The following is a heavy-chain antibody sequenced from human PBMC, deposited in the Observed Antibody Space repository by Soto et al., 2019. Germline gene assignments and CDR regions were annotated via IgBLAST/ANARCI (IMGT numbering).Heavy chain of an antibody. V-gene: IGHV4-59*01. Sequence: SETLSLTCTVSGGSISSYYWSWIRQPPGKGLEWIGYIYYSGSTNYNPSLRSRVTISVDTSKNQFSLKLSSVTAADTAVYYCARAVYYYDSSGYSIFDYWGQGTLVTSPQ. CDR1: GGSISSYY. CDR2: IYYSGST. CDR3: ARAVYYYDSSGYSIFDY. J-gene: IGHJ4*02. D-gene: IGHD3-22*01.